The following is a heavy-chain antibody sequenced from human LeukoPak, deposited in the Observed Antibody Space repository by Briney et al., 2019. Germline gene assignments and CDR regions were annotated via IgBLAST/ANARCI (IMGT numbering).Heavy chain of an antibody. D-gene: IGHD3-10*01. CDR3: ARAPSPYYYGSGSYID. CDR2: ISAYNGNT. CDR1: GYSFTSYG. V-gene: IGHV1-18*01. J-gene: IGHJ4*02. Sequence: GESLKISCKGSGYSFTSYGISWVRQAPGQGLEWMGWISAYNGNTNYAQKLQGRVTMTTDTSTSTAYMELRSLRSDDTAVYYCARAPSPYYYGSGSYIDWGQGTLVTVSS.